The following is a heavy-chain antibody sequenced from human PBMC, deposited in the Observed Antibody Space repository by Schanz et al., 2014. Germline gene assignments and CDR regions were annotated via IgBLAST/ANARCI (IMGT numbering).Heavy chain of an antibody. Sequence: QVQLVESGGGVVQPGRSLRLSCAASGFNFGSHGMHWVRQAPGKGLEWVSSISSGGGSTYYADSVKGRFTISRDNSKNTLYLQMNTLRAEDTAVYYCARKMKLGVYGGKGHDSLDIWGRGTMVTVSS. J-gene: IGHJ3*02. V-gene: IGHV3-NL1*01. CDR2: ISSGGGST. CDR1: GFNFGSHG. CDR3: ARKMKLGVYGGKGHDSLDI. D-gene: IGHD4-17*01.